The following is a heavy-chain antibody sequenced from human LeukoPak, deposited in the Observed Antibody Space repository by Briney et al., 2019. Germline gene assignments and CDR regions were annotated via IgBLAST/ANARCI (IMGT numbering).Heavy chain of an antibody. V-gene: IGHV3-30*02. J-gene: IGHJ4*02. CDR1: GFTFSSYA. Sequence: GGSLRLSCAASGFTFSSYAMSWVRQAPGRGLEWVALLWYDGTNENYADSVKGRFTISRDNSKNTLYLQMNSLRAEDTAVYYCAKDFSGSSSGFDYWGQGTLVTVSS. CDR3: AKDFSGSSSGFDY. D-gene: IGHD6-6*01. CDR2: LWYDGTNE.